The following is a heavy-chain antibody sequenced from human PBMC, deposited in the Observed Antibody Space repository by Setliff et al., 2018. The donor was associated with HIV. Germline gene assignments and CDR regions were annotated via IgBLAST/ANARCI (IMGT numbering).Heavy chain of an antibody. CDR1: GGSISSDSYY. CDR3: AGYTTAWFAPY. Sequence: SETLSLTCNVSGGSISSDSYYWGWIRQPPGKGLEWIGSFHHSGSASYNPSLRSRVTISEDTSKNQFSLKLTSVTAADTAVYFCAGYTTAWFAPYWGQGTLVTVSS. D-gene: IGHD6-19*01. J-gene: IGHJ4*02. CDR2: FHHSGSA. V-gene: IGHV4-39*01.